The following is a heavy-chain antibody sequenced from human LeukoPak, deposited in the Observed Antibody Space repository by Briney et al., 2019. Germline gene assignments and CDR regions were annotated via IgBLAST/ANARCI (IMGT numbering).Heavy chain of an antibody. CDR3: AKEQGHSDSSGFYYSPVFDY. Sequence: GGSLRLSCEGSAFIFSGHWMNWVRQTPGKGLEWVASIKEDGSERQYVDSVKGRFSISRDNTKGSLFLQLNSLRAEDTAVYYCAKEQGHSDSSGFYYSPVFDYWGRGTLVTVSS. J-gene: IGHJ4*02. V-gene: IGHV3-7*03. CDR1: AFIFSGHW. CDR2: IKEDGSER. D-gene: IGHD3-22*01.